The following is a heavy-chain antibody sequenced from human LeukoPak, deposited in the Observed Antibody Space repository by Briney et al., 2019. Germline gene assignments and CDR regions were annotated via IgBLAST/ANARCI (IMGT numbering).Heavy chain of an antibody. CDR2: LYSDGNT. D-gene: IGHD1-14*01. V-gene: IGHV3-53*01. CDR3: ARGVEPLAANTLAY. CDR1: GCTFINND. Sequence: PGGALRLSCAASGCTFINNDMTWVGQAPGKGLEWVAVLYSDGNTKYSDSVQGRFTIYIDKSKNKLYLERNSLIPNDTAVYYCARGVEPLAANTLAYWGQGTLVTVSS. J-gene: IGHJ4*02.